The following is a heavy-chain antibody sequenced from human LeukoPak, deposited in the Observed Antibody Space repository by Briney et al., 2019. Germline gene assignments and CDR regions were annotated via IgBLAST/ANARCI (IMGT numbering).Heavy chain of an antibody. J-gene: IGHJ5*02. Sequence: GASVKVSCNASDGTFSSYAISWVRQAPGQGLEWMGRIIPIFGTANYAQKFQGRVTITTDESTSPAYMELSSLRSEDTAVYYCARGQREYSSSWYVGFDPWGQGTLVTVSS. CDR3: ARGQREYSSSWYVGFDP. V-gene: IGHV1-69*05. CDR2: IIPIFGTA. D-gene: IGHD6-13*01. CDR1: DGTFSSYA.